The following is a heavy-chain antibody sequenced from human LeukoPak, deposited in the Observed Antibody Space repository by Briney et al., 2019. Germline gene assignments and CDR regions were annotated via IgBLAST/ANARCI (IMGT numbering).Heavy chain of an antibody. D-gene: IGHD6-13*01. V-gene: IGHV3-21*01. CDR1: GFTFSSYS. Sequence: GGSLRLSCAASGFTFSSYSMNWVRQAPGKGLEWVSSISSSSSYIYYADSVKGRFTISRDNAKNSLYLQMNSLRAEDTAVYYCARGNPGYSSSWFTALDNWFDPWGQGTLVTVSS. J-gene: IGHJ5*02. CDR2: ISSSSSYI. CDR3: ARGNPGYSSSWFTALDNWFDP.